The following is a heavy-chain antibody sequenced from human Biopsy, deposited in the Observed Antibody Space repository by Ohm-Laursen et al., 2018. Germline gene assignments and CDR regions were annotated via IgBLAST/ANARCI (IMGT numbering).Heavy chain of an antibody. Sequence: GSLRLSCVASGFSFSDYHMRWIRQAPGRGLEWVSYISGGGTIYYGDSMKGRVTISRDNAKNSLYLQMHSLRAGDTAVYYCARDTRWSPYSMDVWGQGTTVTVSS. CDR2: ISGGGTI. V-gene: IGHV3-11*01. CDR1: GFSFSDYH. CDR3: ARDTRWSPYSMDV. D-gene: IGHD4-23*01. J-gene: IGHJ6*02.